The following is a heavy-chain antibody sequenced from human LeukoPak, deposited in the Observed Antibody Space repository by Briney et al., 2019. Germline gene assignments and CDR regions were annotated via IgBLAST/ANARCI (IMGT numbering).Heavy chain of an antibody. CDR1: GFTFSGIS. CDR3: ARAGSHWHYVY. J-gene: IGHJ4*02. V-gene: IGHV3-7*01. D-gene: IGHD3-10*01. Sequence: PGGSLRLSCAASGFTFSGISMSWVRQSPTKGLEWVANIKQDGSERYYVDSVKGRFTISRDNAKNSLSLQMNNLRVEDTAVYYCARAGSHWHYVYWGQGTVVTVSS. CDR2: IKQDGSER.